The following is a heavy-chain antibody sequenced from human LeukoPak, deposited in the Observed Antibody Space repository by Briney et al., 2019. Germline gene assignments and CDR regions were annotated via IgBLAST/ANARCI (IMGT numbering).Heavy chain of an antibody. CDR2: IYYSGST. D-gene: IGHD2-21*02. V-gene: IGHV4-59*01. Sequence: SETLSLTCTVSGGSISSYYWSWIRQPPGKGLEWIGYIYYSGSTNYNPSLKSRVTISVDTSKNQFSLKLSSVTAADTAVYYCATSLAYCGGDCYPGAFDIWGQGTMVTVSS. J-gene: IGHJ3*02. CDR3: ATSLAYCGGDCYPGAFDI. CDR1: GGSISSYY.